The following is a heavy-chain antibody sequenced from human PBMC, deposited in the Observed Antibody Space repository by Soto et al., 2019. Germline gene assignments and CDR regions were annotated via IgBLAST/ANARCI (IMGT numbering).Heavy chain of an antibody. CDR2: IVYDGSNK. CDR3: AKDGLVGYGMDV. D-gene: IGHD2-15*01. Sequence: QVQLVESGGGVVQPGRSLRLSCAASGFTFSSYGMHWVRQAPGKGLEWVAVIVYDGSNKYYADSVKGRFTISRDNSKNTLYLQMNRLRAGDTAVYYCAKDGLVGYGMDVWGQGTTVTVSS. J-gene: IGHJ6*02. V-gene: IGHV3-30*18. CDR1: GFTFSSYG.